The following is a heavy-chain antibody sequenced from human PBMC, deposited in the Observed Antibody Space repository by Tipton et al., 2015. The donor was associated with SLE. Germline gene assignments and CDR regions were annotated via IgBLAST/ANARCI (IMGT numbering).Heavy chain of an antibody. CDR3: AREGPEYYYDSSGRGLDV. J-gene: IGHJ6*02. Sequence: GLVKPSDTLSLTCGVSGYSISSYYWNWIRQPPGKGLEWLGYVYYSGGTNYNPSLKSRVTISVDTSKNLFSLKLSSVTAADTAVYYCAREGPEYYYDSSGRGLDVWGQGTTVTVSS. D-gene: IGHD3-22*01. CDR2: VYYSGGT. V-gene: IGHV4-59*12. CDR1: GYSISSYY.